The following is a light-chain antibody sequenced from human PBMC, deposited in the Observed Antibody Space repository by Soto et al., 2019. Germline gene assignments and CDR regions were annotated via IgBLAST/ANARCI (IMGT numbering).Light chain of an antibody. Sequence: IPMTLSGSSLCACVGHSVTIVCRASQGIRNDLGWYQQTPGKAPKILIYAASSLQSGVSSRFSGVGSGTESTLTISSLQPDDFATYYCQQYKTYWTFGPGTKVDIK. CDR3: QQYKTYWT. CDR1: QGIRND. V-gene: IGKV1-17*01. CDR2: AAS. J-gene: IGKJ1*01.